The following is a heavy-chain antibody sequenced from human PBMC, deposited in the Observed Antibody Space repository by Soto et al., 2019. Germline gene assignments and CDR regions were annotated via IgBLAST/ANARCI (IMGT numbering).Heavy chain of an antibody. V-gene: IGHV3-66*01. CDR2: IYSGGST. CDR1: GVTVSSNY. D-gene: IGHD2-15*01. J-gene: IGHJ4*02. CDR3: ARTCSGGTCSFDY. Sequence: PGGSLRLSCAASGVTVSSNYMSWFRQAPGKGLEWVSVIYSGGSTYYADSVKGRFTISRDNSENTLYLQMNSLRAEDTAVYYCARTCSGGTCSFDYWGQGNLVTVYS.